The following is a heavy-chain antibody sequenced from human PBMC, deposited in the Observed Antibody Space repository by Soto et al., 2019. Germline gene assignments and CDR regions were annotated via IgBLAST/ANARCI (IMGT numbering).Heavy chain of an antibody. J-gene: IGHJ4*02. CDR2: IYYSGST. CDR3: ARDSALYGGYSFDY. V-gene: IGHV4-59*01. CDR1: GDSISFYY. D-gene: IGHD5-12*01. Sequence: QVQLQESGPGLVKPSETLSLTCTVSGDSISFYYWSWIRQPPGKGLEWVGYIYYSGSTNYNPSLKSRVNISLDMSKNQFSLKLSSMTAADTAVYYCARDSALYGGYSFDYWGQGTLVTVSS.